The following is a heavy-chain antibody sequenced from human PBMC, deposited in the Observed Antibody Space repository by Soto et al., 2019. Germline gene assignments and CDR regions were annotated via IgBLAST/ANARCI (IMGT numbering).Heavy chain of an antibody. Sequence: QVQLQQWGAGLLKPSETLSLTCAVYGGSFSGYYWSWIRQPPGKGLEWIGEINHSGSTNYNPSLKGRVTISVDTSKNQFSLQLSSVTAGDTAVYYCARAGGFTFDYWGQGTLVTVSS. CDR1: GGSFSGYY. CDR3: ARAGGFTFDY. D-gene: IGHD5-12*01. CDR2: INHSGST. J-gene: IGHJ4*02. V-gene: IGHV4-34*01.